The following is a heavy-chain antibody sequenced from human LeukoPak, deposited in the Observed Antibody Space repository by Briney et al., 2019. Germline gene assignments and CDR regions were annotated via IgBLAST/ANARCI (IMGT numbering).Heavy chain of an antibody. CDR1: GASISSSSYY. Sequence: SETLSLTCTVSGASISSSSYYWGWIRQPPGRGLEWIGRIDYSGSTYYNPSLKSRVIISVDTSKNQFSLKLPSVPAAHTALYYCASLNGYYYYIDVWGKGTTVTVSS. CDR2: IDYSGST. CDR3: ASLNGYYYYIDV. J-gene: IGHJ6*03. V-gene: IGHV4-39*01.